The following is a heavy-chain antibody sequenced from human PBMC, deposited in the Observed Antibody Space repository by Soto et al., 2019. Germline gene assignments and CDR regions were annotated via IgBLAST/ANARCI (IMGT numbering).Heavy chain of an antibody. CDR3: AKDRSSSWSFDY. CDR1: GYTFTGYY. CDR2: INPNSGGT. Sequence: ASVKVSCKASGYTFTGYYMHWVRQAPGQGLEWMGWINPNSGGTNYAQKFQGWVTMTRDTPISTAYMELSRLRSDDTAVYYCAKDRSSSWSFDYWGQGSLVTSPQ. J-gene: IGHJ4*02. V-gene: IGHV1-2*04. D-gene: IGHD6-13*01.